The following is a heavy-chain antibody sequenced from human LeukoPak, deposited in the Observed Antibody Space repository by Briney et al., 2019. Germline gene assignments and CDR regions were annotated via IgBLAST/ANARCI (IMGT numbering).Heavy chain of an antibody. J-gene: IGHJ4*02. Sequence: GTSVKVSCKASGYTFTVYYMHWVRQAPGRGLEWMGWINPNSGGTNYAQKFQGRVTMTRDTSISTAYMELSRLRSDDTAVYYCARLAGNGYGDYPINYWGQGTLVTVSS. CDR3: ARLAGNGYGDYPINY. D-gene: IGHD4-17*01. CDR1: GYTFTVYY. CDR2: INPNSGGT. V-gene: IGHV1-2*02.